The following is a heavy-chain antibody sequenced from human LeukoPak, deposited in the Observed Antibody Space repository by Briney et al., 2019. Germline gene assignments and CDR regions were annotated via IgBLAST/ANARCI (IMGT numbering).Heavy chain of an antibody. Sequence: AGSLTLSCVVSGFTFDNYAINWVRQAPGKGLEWVSNIYWNGGSTGYGDFVRGGFTISRDNAKHPLFLQMHILRADATALYFGARDMLLGDAFDIWGQGTMVIVSS. CDR1: GFTFDNYA. V-gene: IGHV3-20*04. J-gene: IGHJ3*02. CDR3: ARDMLLGDAFDI. D-gene: IGHD3-10*02. CDR2: IYWNGGST.